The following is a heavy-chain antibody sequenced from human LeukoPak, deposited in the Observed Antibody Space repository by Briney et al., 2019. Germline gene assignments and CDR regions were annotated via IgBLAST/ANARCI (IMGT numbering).Heavy chain of an antibody. CDR3: TPSLYDILTGSDY. CDR1: GFTFSGSA. J-gene: IGHJ4*02. V-gene: IGHV3-73*01. D-gene: IGHD3-9*01. CDR2: IRSKANSYAT. Sequence: GGSLKLSCAASGFTFSGSAMHWVRQASGKGLEWVGRIRSKANSYATAYAASVKGRFTISRDDSKNTAYLQMNSLKTEDTAVYYCTPSLYDILTGSDYWGQGTLVTVSS.